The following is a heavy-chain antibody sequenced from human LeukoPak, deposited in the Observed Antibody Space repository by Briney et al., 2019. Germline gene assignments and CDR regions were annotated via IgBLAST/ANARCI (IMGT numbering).Heavy chain of an antibody. J-gene: IGHJ3*02. CDR2: IYYSGST. D-gene: IGHD1-26*01. Sequence: SQTLSLTCTVSGGSISSGGYYWSWIRQPPGKGLEWIGYIYYSGSTYYNPSLKSRVTISVDTSKNPFSLKLSSVTAADTAVYYCARVVGFVAAIDAFDIWGQGTMVTVSS. CDR1: GGSISSGGYY. V-gene: IGHV4-30-4*01. CDR3: ARVVGFVAAIDAFDI.